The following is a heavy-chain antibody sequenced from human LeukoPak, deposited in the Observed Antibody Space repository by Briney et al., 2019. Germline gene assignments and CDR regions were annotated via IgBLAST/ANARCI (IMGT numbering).Heavy chain of an antibody. V-gene: IGHV3-23*01. CDR2: ISGSGGST. Sequence: GGSLRLSCAASGFTFSSYAMSWVRQAPGKGLEWVSAISGSGGSTYYADSVKGRFTISRDNSKNTLYLQMNSLRAEDTAVYYCAIYYDFWSAVGYYYYYYMDVWGKGTTVTVSS. CDR3: AIYYDFWSAVGYYYYYYMDV. J-gene: IGHJ6*03. CDR1: GFTFSSYA. D-gene: IGHD3-3*01.